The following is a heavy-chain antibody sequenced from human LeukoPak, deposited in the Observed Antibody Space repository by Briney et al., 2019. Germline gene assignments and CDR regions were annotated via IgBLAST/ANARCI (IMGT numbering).Heavy chain of an antibody. V-gene: IGHV1-2*02. CDR2: INPNSGGT. CDR3: AADITMIVVAHGDAFDI. J-gene: IGHJ3*02. D-gene: IGHD3-22*01. Sequence: ASVTVSCKASGYTFTGYYMHWVRQAPGQGLEWMGWINPNSGGTNYAQKFQGRVTMTRDTSISTAYMELSRLRSDDTAVYYCAADITMIVVAHGDAFDIWGQGTMVTVSS. CDR1: GYTFTGYY.